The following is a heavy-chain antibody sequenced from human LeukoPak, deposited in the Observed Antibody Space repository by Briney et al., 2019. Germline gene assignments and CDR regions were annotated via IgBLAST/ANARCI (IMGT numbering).Heavy chain of an antibody. V-gene: IGHV1-69*05. CDR1: GGTFSSYA. J-gene: IGHJ6*03. D-gene: IGHD3-3*01. CDR2: IIPIFGTA. CDR3: ASKTYDFWSAKGPMDV. Sequence: SVKVSCKASGGTFSSYAISRVRQAPGQGLEWMGRIIPIFGTANYAQKFQGRVTITTDESTSTAYMELSSLRSEDTAVYYCASKTYDFWSAKGPMDVWGKGTTVTVSS.